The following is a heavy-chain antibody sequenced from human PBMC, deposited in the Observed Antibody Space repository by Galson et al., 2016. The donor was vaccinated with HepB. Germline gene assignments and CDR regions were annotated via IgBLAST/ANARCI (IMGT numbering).Heavy chain of an antibody. CDR1: GGPISSYY. D-gene: IGHD6-19*01. J-gene: IGHJ2*01. CDR3: ARDPSGDYSSGWTGYFDL. CDR2: VYYSGSP. Sequence: SETLSLTCTVSGGPISSYYWSRIRQSPGKGLEWIGYVYYSGSPSYNPSLRSRVTMSVDRSKEQFSLTLNHVTAAGTAVYFCARDPSGDYSSGWTGYFDLWGRGALLTVSS. V-gene: IGHV4-59*01.